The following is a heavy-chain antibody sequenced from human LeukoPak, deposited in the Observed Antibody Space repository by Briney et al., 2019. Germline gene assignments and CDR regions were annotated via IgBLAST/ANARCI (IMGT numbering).Heavy chain of an antibody. Sequence: SETLSLTCTVSGGSISSGNYYWSWIRQPAGKGLEWIGRIYTSGSTNYNPSLKSRVTISVDTSKNQFSLKLSSVTAADTAVYYCARDLSQYDSRGYCLGYWGQGTLVTVSS. V-gene: IGHV4-61*02. D-gene: IGHD3-22*01. CDR3: ARDLSQYDSRGYCLGY. CDR1: GGSISSGNYY. CDR2: IYTSGST. J-gene: IGHJ4*02.